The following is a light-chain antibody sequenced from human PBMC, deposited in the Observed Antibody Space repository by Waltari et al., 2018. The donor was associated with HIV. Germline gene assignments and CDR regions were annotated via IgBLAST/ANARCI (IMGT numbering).Light chain of an antibody. V-gene: IGKV4-1*01. CDR1: RSILYNSNNKNY. CDR3: QQYFNAPIT. J-gene: IGKJ4*01. CDR2: CAS. Sequence: DIVMTQSPDSLAPSLGASAAINCNSSRSILYNSNNKNYLAWYQQKPGQPPQLLIYCASTREFGVPDRFSGSGSGTNFTLTISSLQTEDVAVYYCQQYFNAPITFGGGTRVEI.